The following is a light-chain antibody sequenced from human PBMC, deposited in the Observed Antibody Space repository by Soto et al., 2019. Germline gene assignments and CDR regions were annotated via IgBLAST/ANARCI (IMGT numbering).Light chain of an antibody. CDR1: QSVSSN. V-gene: IGKV3D-15*01. CDR2: GAS. CDR3: QQFDDSVT. J-gene: IGKJ5*01. Sequence: IVMTQSPATLSVYPGERATLSCRASQSVSSNLAWYQQKPGQAPRLLTFGASDRATGTPDRFSGSGSGTDFTLTISRLEPEDSAVYYCQQFDDSVTFGQGTRLEI.